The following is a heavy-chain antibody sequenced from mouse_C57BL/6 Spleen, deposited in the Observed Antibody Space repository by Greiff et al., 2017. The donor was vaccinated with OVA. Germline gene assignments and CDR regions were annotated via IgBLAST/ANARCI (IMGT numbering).Heavy chain of an antibody. V-gene: IGHV5-9-1*02. CDR1: GFTFSSYA. Sequence: EVQLVESGAGLVKPGGSLKLSCAASGFTFSSYAMSWVRQTPEKRLEWVAYISSGGDYIYYADTVKGRFTISRDNARNTLYLQMSSLKSEDTAMYYCTRVITTTGYYFDYWGQGTTLTVSS. CDR2: ISSGGDYI. CDR3: TRVITTTGYYFDY. J-gene: IGHJ2*01. D-gene: IGHD2-4*01.